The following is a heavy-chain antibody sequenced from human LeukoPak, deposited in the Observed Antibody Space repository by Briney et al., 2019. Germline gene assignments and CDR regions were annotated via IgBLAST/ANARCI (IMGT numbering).Heavy chain of an antibody. Sequence: GVYLRLSCAASGFTFKNFGMHWVRQAPGKGLEWVAFIRYDGSNKYYADSVKGRFTISRDNSKNVLDLQLNSLRPEDTAFYYCAKVLAYYPGSGSYYPDFWGQGTLVTVSS. CDR3: AKVLAYYPGSGSYYPDF. J-gene: IGHJ4*02. D-gene: IGHD3-10*01. CDR1: GFTFKNFG. CDR2: IRYDGSNK. V-gene: IGHV3-30*02.